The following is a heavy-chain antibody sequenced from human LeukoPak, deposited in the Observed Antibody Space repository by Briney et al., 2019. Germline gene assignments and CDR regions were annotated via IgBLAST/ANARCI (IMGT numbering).Heavy chain of an antibody. J-gene: IGHJ5*02. D-gene: IGHD1-26*01. CDR3: AREGWELLGWFDP. V-gene: IGHV1-46*03. Sequence: ASVKVSCKASGYTFTSYYMHWVRQAPGQGLEWMGIINPSGGCTSYAQKFQGRVTMTRDTSMSTVYMELSSLRSEDTAVYYCAREGWELLGWFDPWGQGTLVTVSS. CDR2: INPSGGCT. CDR1: GYTFTSYY.